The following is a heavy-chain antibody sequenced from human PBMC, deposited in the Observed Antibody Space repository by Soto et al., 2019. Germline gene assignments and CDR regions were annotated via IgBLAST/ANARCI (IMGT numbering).Heavy chain of an antibody. V-gene: IGHV1-18*01. CDR1: GYTLTSYG. CDR2: ISAYNGNT. D-gene: IGHD2-15*01. CDR3: ASDRRRFCCGGSCSTFDY. J-gene: IGHJ4*02. Sequence: ASVKVSCKASGYTLTSYGLRRVRQAPRQELEWMGWISAYNGNTNYAQKLQGRVTMTTDTSTSSAYMELRSVSSGVTAVYYFASDRRRFCCGGSCSTFDYWGQGTLVTVSS.